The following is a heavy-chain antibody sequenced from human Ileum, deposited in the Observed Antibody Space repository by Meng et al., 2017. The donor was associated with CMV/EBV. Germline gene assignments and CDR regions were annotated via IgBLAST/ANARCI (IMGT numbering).Heavy chain of an antibody. V-gene: IGHV3-30-3*01. CDR3: VRGCSGGRCDSAF. J-gene: IGHJ4*02. D-gene: IGHD2-15*01. CDR2: TSYDGNRK. Sequence: VHAVESVGGGVQPGRSLRLSCAASGFSFSTYAMHWVRQAPGKGLDWVAVTSYDGNRKDYADSVKGRFIISRDNSKNTLYLQMNNLKLEDTAVYFCVRGCSGGRCDSAFWGQGNLVTVSS. CDR1: GFSFSTYA.